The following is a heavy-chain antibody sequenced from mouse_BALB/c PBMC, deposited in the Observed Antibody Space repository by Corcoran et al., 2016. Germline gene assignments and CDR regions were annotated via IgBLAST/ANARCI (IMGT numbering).Heavy chain of an antibody. J-gene: IGHJ4*01. CDR1: GYTFTNYG. V-gene: IGHV9-3-1*01. CDR3: ARGPPYAMDY. Sequence: QIPLVQSGPELKKPGATVKISCMASGYTFTNYGMNWVKQAPGKGLKWMGWINTYTGEPTYADDFKGRFAFSLETSASTAYLQINNLKNEDTATYFCARGPPYAMDYWGQGTSVTVSS. CDR2: INTYTGEP.